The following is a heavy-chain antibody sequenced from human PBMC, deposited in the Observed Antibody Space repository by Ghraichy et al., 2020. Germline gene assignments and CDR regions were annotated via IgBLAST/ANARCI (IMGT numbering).Heavy chain of an antibody. CDR3: ATEGLDSSSLGGEGYYYYYYMDV. J-gene: IGHJ6*03. V-gene: IGHV1-24*01. CDR2: FDPEDGET. D-gene: IGHD6-6*01. Sequence: ASVKVSCKVSGYTLTELSMHWVRQAPGKGLEWMGGFDPEDGETIYAQKFQGRVTMTEDTSTDTAYMELSSLRSEDTAVYYCATEGLDSSSLGGEGYYYYYYMDVWGKGTTVTVSS. CDR1: GYTLTELS.